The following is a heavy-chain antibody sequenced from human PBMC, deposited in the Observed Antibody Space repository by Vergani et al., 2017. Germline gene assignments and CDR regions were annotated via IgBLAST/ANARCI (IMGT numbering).Heavy chain of an antibody. V-gene: IGHV3-30*18. D-gene: IGHD3-10*01. CDR3: AKAGSVTSGSLQYNFYMDV. J-gene: IGHJ6*03. CDR1: GFSFSSHA. CDR2: ISNDGSKK. Sequence: QVQLAESGGGRFQPGRSLRLSCAASGFSFSSHAIHCVRQAPGKGLEWVAVISNDGSKKYYADSVKGRFTISRDNSKNTLDLQKNRLRTQDTAVYYCAKAGSVTSGSLQYNFYMDVWGKGTTVTVS.